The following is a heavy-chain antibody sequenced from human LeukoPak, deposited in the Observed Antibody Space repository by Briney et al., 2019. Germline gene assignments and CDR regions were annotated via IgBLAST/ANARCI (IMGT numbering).Heavy chain of an antibody. CDR2: ISYDGSNK. J-gene: IGHJ3*02. V-gene: IGHV3-30*19. CDR1: GFTFSSYG. D-gene: IGHD2-2*01. CDR3: ARDQLVPAAQRGAFDI. Sequence: GGSLRLSCAPSGFTFSSYGMHWVRQAPGKGLEWVAVISYDGSNKYYADSVKGRFTISRDNSKNTLYLQMNSLRAEDTAVYYCARDQLVPAAQRGAFDIWGQGTMVTVSS.